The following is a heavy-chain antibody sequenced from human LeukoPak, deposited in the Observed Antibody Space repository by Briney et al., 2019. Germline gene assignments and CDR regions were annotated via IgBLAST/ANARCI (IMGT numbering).Heavy chain of an antibody. V-gene: IGHV4-59*08. CDR3: ASTGLRLLGSFDY. CDR2: IYYSGST. Sequence: SETLSLTCTVSGGSISSYYWSWIRQPPGKGLEWIGYIYYSGSTNYNPSLKSRVTISVDTSKNQFSLKLSSVTAADTAVYYCASTGLRLLGSFDYWGQGTLVTVSS. CDR1: GGSISSYY. D-gene: IGHD3-10*01. J-gene: IGHJ4*02.